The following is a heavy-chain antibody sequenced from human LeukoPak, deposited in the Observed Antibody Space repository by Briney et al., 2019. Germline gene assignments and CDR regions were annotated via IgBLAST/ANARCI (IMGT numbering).Heavy chain of an antibody. V-gene: IGHV4-4*09. CDR2: IHSSGIT. CDR1: GDSISGYY. D-gene: IGHD3-9*01. Sequence: SETLSLTCTVSGDSISGYYYNWIRQPPGKGLEWIGFIHSSGITEYIPSLRGRVTLSVATSKNQLSLKLTSVTAADTAVYYCARLTATPAGSYHYHYIHGWGKGTTVTVSS. J-gene: IGHJ6*03. CDR3: ARLTATPAGSYHYHYIHG.